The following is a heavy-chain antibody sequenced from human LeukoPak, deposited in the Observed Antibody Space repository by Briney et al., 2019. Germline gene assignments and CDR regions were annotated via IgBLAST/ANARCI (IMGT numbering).Heavy chain of an antibody. CDR3: ARDPEGYDYVWGSYRSNWFDP. CDR1: GGTFSSYA. D-gene: IGHD3-16*02. Sequence: SVKVSCKASGGTFSSYAISWVRQAPGQGLEWMGGIIPIFGTANYAQKFQGRVTTTADESTSTAYMELSSLRSEDTAVYYCARDPEGYDYVWGSYRSNWFDPWGQGTLVTVSS. V-gene: IGHV1-69*13. J-gene: IGHJ5*02. CDR2: IIPIFGTA.